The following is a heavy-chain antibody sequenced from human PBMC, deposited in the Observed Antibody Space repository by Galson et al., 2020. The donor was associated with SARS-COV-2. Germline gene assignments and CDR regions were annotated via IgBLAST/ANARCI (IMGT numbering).Heavy chain of an antibody. CDR2: IIPILGIA. CDR3: ARTAQQQLSYWFDP. J-gene: IGHJ5*02. Sequence: SVKVSCKASGGTFSSYAISWVRQAPGQGLEWMGGIIPILGIANYAQKFQGRVTITADKSTSTAYMELSSLRSEDTAVYYCARTAQQQLSYWFDPWGQGTLVTVSS. V-gene: IGHV1-69*10. D-gene: IGHD6-13*01. CDR1: GGTFSSYA.